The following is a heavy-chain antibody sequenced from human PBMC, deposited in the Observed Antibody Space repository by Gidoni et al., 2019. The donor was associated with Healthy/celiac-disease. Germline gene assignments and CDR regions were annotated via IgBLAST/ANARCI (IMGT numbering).Heavy chain of an antibody. CDR1: GFTFDVYA. D-gene: IGHD6-19*01. J-gene: IGHJ4*02. V-gene: IGHV3-49*03. CDR2: IRSKAYGETT. CDR3: TRDRWISGWSPPLTNY. Sequence: EVQLVESGGGLVQPGRSLRLSCTASGFTFDVYAMSWFRQAPGKGLEWVGFIRSKAYGETTEYAASVKGRFTISRDDSKSIAYLQMNSLKTEDTAVYYCTRDRWISGWSPPLTNYWGQGTLVTVSS.